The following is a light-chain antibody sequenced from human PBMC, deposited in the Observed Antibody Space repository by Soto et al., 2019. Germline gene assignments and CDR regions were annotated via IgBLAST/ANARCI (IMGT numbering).Light chain of an antibody. J-gene: IGLJ1*01. CDR3: XXXXXSXSXV. CDR2: DVS. V-gene: IGLV2-14*01. CDR1: SSDVGAYQY. Sequence: QSVLTQPASVSGSPGQSITISCTGTSSDVGAYQYVSWYQQYPGKAPKLMIYDVSNRPSGVSNRFSGSKSGNTASLTISGLQAEDEADYYXXXXXXSXSXVFGTGTXVT.